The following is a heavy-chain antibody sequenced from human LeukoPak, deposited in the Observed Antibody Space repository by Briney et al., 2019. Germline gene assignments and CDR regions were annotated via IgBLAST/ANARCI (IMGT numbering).Heavy chain of an antibody. J-gene: IGHJ4*02. CDR3: ARGYYGGDY. Sequence: ASVKVSCKASGYTFTGYYMHWVRQAPGQGLEWRGGINPNSGDTNYAQKLQDRVTMTRDTSIRTAYMELSRLRSDDTAVYYCARGYYGGDYWGQGTLVTVSS. CDR2: INPNSGDT. D-gene: IGHD3-3*01. V-gene: IGHV1-2*02. CDR1: GYTFTGYY.